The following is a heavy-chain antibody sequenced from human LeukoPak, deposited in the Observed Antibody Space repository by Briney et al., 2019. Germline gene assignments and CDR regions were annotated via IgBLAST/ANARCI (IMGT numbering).Heavy chain of an antibody. CDR2: INWSSGSI. Sequence: GRSLRLSCAASGFSFDDYAMHWVRQAPGKGLEWVSGINWSSGSIGYADSVKGRFTISRDNAKNSLYLQMSSLRAEDTALYYCVKDSAAVTEMGYFDYWGQGTLVIVSS. CDR3: VKDSAAVTEMGYFDY. V-gene: IGHV3-9*01. CDR1: GFSFDDYA. J-gene: IGHJ4*02. D-gene: IGHD5-18*01.